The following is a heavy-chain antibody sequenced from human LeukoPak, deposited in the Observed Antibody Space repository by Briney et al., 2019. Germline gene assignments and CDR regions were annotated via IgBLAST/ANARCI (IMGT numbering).Heavy chain of an antibody. CDR1: GFTVSSNY. D-gene: IGHD6-19*01. CDR2: IYSGGST. V-gene: IGHV3-66*01. J-gene: IGHJ4*02. Sequence: GGSLRLSCAASGFTVSSNYMSWVRQAPGKGLEWVSVIYSGGSTYYADSVKGRFTISRDNSKNTLYLQMNSLRAEDTAVYYCAREGVAVAGFDYWAREPWSPSPQ. CDR3: AREGVAVAGFDY.